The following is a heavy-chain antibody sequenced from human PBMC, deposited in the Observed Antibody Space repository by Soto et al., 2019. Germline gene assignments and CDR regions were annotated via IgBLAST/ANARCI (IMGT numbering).Heavy chain of an antibody. CDR1: GYTFTSYD. J-gene: IGHJ6*02. V-gene: IGHV1-8*01. CDR3: ATVSTAMVLYYYSDDGMDV. CDR2: MNPNSGNT. Sequence: ASVKVSCKASGYTFTSYDINWVRQATGQGLEWMGWMNPNSGNTGYAQKFQGRVTMTRNTSISTAYMELSSLRSEDTAVYYCATVSTAMVLYYYSDDGMDVWGQGTRVTVSS. D-gene: IGHD5-18*01.